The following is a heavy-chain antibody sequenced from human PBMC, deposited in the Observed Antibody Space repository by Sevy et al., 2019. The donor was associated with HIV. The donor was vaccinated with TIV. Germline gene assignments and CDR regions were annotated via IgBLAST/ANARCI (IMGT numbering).Heavy chain of an antibody. Sequence: ASVKVSCKDSGYTFTGYYMHWVRQAPGQGLEWMGRINPNSGGTNYAQKFQGRVTMTRDTSISTAYMELSRLRSDDTAVYYCARHLIFGVVSPNNYYYYGMDVWGQGTTVTV. V-gene: IGHV1-2*06. CDR2: INPNSGGT. D-gene: IGHD3-3*01. CDR3: ARHLIFGVVSPNNYYYYGMDV. J-gene: IGHJ6*02. CDR1: GYTFTGYY.